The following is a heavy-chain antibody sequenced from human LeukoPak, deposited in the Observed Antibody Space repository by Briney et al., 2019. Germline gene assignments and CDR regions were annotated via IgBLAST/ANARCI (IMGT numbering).Heavy chain of an antibody. V-gene: IGHV3-30-3*01. CDR3: ARDLGWLRPFDY. D-gene: IGHD5-12*01. CDR2: ISYDGSVK. CDR1: GFTFSSFA. Sequence: PGGSLRLSCAASGFTFSSFAMHWVRQTPGRGLEWVAVISYDGSVKYYADSVKGRFTISRDNSKNTLYLQMNSLRDEDTAMYYCARDLGWLRPFDYWGQGTLVTVSS. J-gene: IGHJ4*02.